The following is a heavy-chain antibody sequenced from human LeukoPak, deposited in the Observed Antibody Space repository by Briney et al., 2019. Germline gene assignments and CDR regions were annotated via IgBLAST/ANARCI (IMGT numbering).Heavy chain of an antibody. CDR1: GYTFTSYA. J-gene: IGHJ4*02. CDR3: ARAYDSSGYYPLDFDY. V-gene: IGHV1-18*01. CDR2: ISAYNGNT. D-gene: IGHD3-22*01. Sequence: ASVKVSCTASGYTFTSYAISWVRQAPGQGLEWMGWISAYNGNTNYAQKLQGRVTMTTDTSTSTAYMELRSLRSDDTAVYYCARAYDSSGYYPLDFDYWGQGTLVTVSS.